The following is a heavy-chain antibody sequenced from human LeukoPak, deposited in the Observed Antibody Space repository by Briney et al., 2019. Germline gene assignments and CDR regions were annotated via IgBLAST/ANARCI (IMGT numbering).Heavy chain of an antibody. J-gene: IGHJ5*02. Sequence: PGGSLRLSCAASGFTFSSYGMHWIRQAPGKGLEWVSFIRYDGSNKYYADSVKGRFTISRDNSKNTLYLQMNSLRAEDTAVYYCAKGYWSGYSFDNWFDHWGQGTLVTVSS. CDR1: GFTFSSYG. D-gene: IGHD3-3*01. V-gene: IGHV3-30*02. CDR2: IRYDGSNK. CDR3: AKGYWSGYSFDNWFDH.